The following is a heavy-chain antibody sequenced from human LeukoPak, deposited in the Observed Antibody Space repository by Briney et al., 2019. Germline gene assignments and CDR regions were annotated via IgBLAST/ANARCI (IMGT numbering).Heavy chain of an antibody. D-gene: IGHD3-10*01. CDR2: IKQDGSEK. CDR1: GFTFSSYW. Sequence: GGSLRLSCAASGFTFSSYWMSWVRQAPGKGLEWVANIKQDGSEKYYVDSVKGRFTISRDNAKNSLYLQMNSLRAGDTAVYYCARVPVVRAYYFDYWGQGTLVTVSS. V-gene: IGHV3-7*01. J-gene: IGHJ4*02. CDR3: ARVPVVRAYYFDY.